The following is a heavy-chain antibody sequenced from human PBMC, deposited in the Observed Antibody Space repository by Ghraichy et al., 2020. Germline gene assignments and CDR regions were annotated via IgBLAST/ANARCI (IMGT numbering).Heavy chain of an antibody. Sequence: GGSLRLSCAASGFTFSSYAMSWVRQAPGKGLEWVSVISGSGGSTNYADSVKGRFTISRDNSKNTLYLQMNSLRAEDTAVYYCAKAPTASNYYDTSGYIDYWGQGTLVTVSS. J-gene: IGHJ4*02. CDR2: ISGSGGST. V-gene: IGHV3-23*01. CDR3: AKAPTASNYYDTSGYIDY. D-gene: IGHD3-22*01. CDR1: GFTFSSYA.